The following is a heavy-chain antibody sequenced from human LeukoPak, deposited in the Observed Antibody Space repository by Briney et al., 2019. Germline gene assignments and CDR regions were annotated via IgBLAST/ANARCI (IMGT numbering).Heavy chain of an antibody. CDR2: IIPILGIA. Sequence: ASVKVSCKASGGTFSSYAISWVRQAPGQGLEWMGRIIPILGIANYAQKLQGRVTMTTDTSTSTAYMELRSLRSDDTAVYYCARSYGGNGLFDYWGQGTLVTVSS. D-gene: IGHD4-23*01. V-gene: IGHV1-69*04. CDR1: GGTFSSYA. CDR3: ARSYGGNGLFDY. J-gene: IGHJ4*02.